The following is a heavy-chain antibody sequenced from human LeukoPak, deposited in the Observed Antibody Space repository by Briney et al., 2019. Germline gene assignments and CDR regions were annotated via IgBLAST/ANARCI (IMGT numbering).Heavy chain of an antibody. Sequence: PGASLRLSCVASGFTFSHYAMSWVRQARGKGLEWVSAITGSGGNTYYADSVKGRFTISRDNSKNTVFLQMNSLRAEDTAVYYCAKWGDYDVLTGYYVSDYWGREPWSPSPQ. CDR1: GFTFSHYA. CDR2: ITGSGGNT. V-gene: IGHV3-23*01. CDR3: AKWGDYDVLTGYYVSDY. D-gene: IGHD3-9*01. J-gene: IGHJ4*02.